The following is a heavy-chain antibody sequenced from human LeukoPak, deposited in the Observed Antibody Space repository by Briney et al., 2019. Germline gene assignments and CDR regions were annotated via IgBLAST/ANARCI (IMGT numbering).Heavy chain of an antibody. CDR2: SSGGST. V-gene: IGHV3-23*01. J-gene: IGHJ2*01. Sequence: QPGGSLRLSCAASGFTFSSFVMSWVRQAPGKGLEWVSGSSGGSTYYADSVKGRFTVSRDNSKNTLYPQMNSLRAEDTAVYYCARVKTPYDSFDLWGRGTLVTVSS. D-gene: IGHD3-3*01. CDR1: GFTFSSFV. CDR3: ARVKTPYDSFDL.